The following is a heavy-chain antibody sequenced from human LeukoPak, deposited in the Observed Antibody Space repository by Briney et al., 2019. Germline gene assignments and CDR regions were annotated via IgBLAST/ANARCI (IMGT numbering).Heavy chain of an antibody. V-gene: IGHV1-8*03. CDR1: GYTFTSYD. D-gene: IGHD6-19*01. J-gene: IGHJ4*02. CDR2: MNPNSGNT. CDR3: ARGLLRLGGWYYFDY. Sequence: ASVKVSRKASGYTFTSYDINWVRQATGQGLEWMGWMNPNSGNTGYAQKFQGRVTITRNTSLSTAYMELSSLRSEDTAVYYCARGLLRLGGWYYFDYWGQGTLVTVSS.